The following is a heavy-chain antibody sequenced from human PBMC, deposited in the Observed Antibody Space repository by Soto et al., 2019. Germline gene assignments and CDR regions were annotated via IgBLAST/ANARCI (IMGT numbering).Heavy chain of an antibody. CDR2: IDSGDGTT. CDR3: VRPYYSSSWFPFDR. J-gene: IGHJ4*02. Sequence: GGSLRLSCTGSGFDFGDYYMSWIRQAPGEGLEWVSYIDSGDGTTYYTDSVKGRFTISRDNAKKTVYLQMSSLRVEDTALYYCVRPYYSSSWFPFDRWGQGTLVTVSS. CDR1: GFDFGDYY. V-gene: IGHV3-11*01. D-gene: IGHD6-13*01.